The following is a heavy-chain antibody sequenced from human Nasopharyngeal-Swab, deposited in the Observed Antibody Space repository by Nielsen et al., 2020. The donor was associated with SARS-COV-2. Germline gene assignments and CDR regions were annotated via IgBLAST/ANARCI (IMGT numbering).Heavy chain of an antibody. J-gene: IGHJ6*02. Sequence: ASVKVSCKASGHTFTDYWMHWVRQAPGQGLEWMGRISANTGGTDYAQIFQGRVTMTRDTSITTVYMELGRLRSDDTAVYYCARGGDAWGVEGLYALDVWGQGTTVTVSS. CDR3: ARGGDAWGVEGLYALDV. CDR2: ISANTGGT. D-gene: IGHD3-16*01. CDR1: GHTFTDYW. V-gene: IGHV1-2*06.